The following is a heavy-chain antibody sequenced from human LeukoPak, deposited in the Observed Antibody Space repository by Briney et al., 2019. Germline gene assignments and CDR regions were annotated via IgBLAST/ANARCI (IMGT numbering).Heavy chain of an antibody. CDR3: LSDVGYGSGSIYGIDV. CDR1: GYTVTGYY. J-gene: IGHJ6*02. V-gene: IGHV1-2*02. CDR2: INPNSGGA. Sequence: GSSVKVSCKASGYTVTGYYIHSVRQAPGQGLEGMGWINPNSGGANYTQNLQARVTMTRDTAISTAYMELSRLKSEDTAVYDLLSDVGYGSGSIYGIDVWGPGTTVTVSS. D-gene: IGHD3-10*01.